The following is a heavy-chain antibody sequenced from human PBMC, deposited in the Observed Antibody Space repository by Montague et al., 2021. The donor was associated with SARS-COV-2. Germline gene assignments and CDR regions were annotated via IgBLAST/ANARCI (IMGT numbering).Heavy chain of an antibody. D-gene: IGHD5-12*01. CDR1: GGSISSGSYY. CDR2: IYTGGTT. CDR3: ARAHSGSWAHLDN. J-gene: IGHJ4*02. Sequence: TLSLTCTVSGGSISSGSYYWSWIRQPAGKGLEWIGRIYTGGTTDYSFSLKSRVTISVDTSKHQFSLKLTSVTAADTAVYYCARAHSGSWAHLDNWGQGTLVTVSS. V-gene: IGHV4-61*02.